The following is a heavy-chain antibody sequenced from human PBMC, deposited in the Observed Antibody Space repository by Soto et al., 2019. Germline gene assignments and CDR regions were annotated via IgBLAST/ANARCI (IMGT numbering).Heavy chain of an antibody. D-gene: IGHD2-15*01. J-gene: IGHJ4*02. CDR3: AKRRGAGGHFDY. CDR1: GFTFSSYA. CDR2: VSIGGST. V-gene: IGHV3-23*01. Sequence: GALRLSCAASGFTFSSYALGWVRQGPGKGLEWVAVVSIGGSTHYADSVRGRFTISRDNSKNTLSLQMNSLTAEDTAVYFCAKRRGAGGHFDYWGQGGLVTVAS.